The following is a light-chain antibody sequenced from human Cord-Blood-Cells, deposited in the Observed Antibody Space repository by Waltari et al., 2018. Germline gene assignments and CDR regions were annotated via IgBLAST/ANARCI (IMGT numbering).Light chain of an antibody. V-gene: IGLV2-23*01. CDR2: EGS. CDR3: CSYAGSSTWV. Sequence: QSALTQPASVSGSPGQSITISCTGTSSDVWSYNLVSWYQQHPGKAPKLMIYEGSKRPAGVSNRFSGFKSGNTAYLTISGRQAEDEADYYCCSYAGSSTWVFGGGTKLTVL. J-gene: IGLJ3*02. CDR1: SSDVWSYNL.